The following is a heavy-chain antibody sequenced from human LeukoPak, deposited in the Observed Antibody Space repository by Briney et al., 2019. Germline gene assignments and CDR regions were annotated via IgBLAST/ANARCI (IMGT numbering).Heavy chain of an antibody. V-gene: IGHV4-59*01. D-gene: IGHD3-3*01. Sequence: SETLSLTCTVSGGSISTYYWSWIRQPPGKGLEWIGYIYYSGSTNYSPSLKSRVTISVDTSKIQFSLNLSSVTAADTAVYYCARELFSDDAFDIWGQGTMVTVSS. J-gene: IGHJ3*02. CDR1: GGSISTYY. CDR2: IYYSGST. CDR3: ARELFSDDAFDI.